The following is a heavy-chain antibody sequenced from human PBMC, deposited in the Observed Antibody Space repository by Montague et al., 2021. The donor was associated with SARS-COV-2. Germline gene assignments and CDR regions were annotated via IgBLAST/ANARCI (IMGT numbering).Heavy chain of an antibody. Sequence: SETLSLTCTVSGGSISSSDYYWGWIRQPPGKELEWIGSLFYSANTYYNPSLKSPVTISVDTSKNQFSLRLSSVTAADTAVYYCARTNYDFWRGHQRGGVFDIWGQGTMVTVSS. CDR2: LFYSANT. CDR1: GGSISSSDYY. D-gene: IGHD3-3*01. V-gene: IGHV4-39*01. J-gene: IGHJ3*02. CDR3: ARTNYDFWRGHQRGGVFDI.